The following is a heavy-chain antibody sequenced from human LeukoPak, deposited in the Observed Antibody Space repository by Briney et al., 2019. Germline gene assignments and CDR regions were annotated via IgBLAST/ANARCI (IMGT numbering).Heavy chain of an antibody. D-gene: IGHD3-22*01. CDR2: IKSGGGT. CDR1: GFTFSTYW. J-gene: IGHJ1*01. V-gene: IGHV3-74*01. CDR3: ARAPSEIGGYYPEYFRH. Sequence: GGSLRLSCAASGFTFSTYWMHWVRQAPGKGLVWVSRIKSGGGTNYADSVKGRFTISRDNAKKTVSLQMNSLRPEDTGVYCCARAPSEIGGYYPEYFRHWGQGTLVTVSS.